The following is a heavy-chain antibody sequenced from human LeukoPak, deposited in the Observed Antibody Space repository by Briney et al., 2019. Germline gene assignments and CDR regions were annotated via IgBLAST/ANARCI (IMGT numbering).Heavy chain of an antibody. Sequence: SETLSLTCAVSGYSISSGYYWSWIRQPAGKGLEWIGRIYTSGSTNYNPSLKSRVTMSVDTSKNQFSLKLSSVTAADTAVYYCARARSGYFDYWGQGTLVTVSS. V-gene: IGHV4-4*07. CDR1: GYSISSGYY. J-gene: IGHJ4*02. D-gene: IGHD2-15*01. CDR3: ARARSGYFDY. CDR2: IYTSGST.